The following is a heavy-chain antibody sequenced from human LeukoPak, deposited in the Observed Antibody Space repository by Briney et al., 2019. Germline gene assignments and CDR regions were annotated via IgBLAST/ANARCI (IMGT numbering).Heavy chain of an antibody. D-gene: IGHD3-10*01. J-gene: IGHJ5*02. V-gene: IGHV4-38-2*02. Sequence: PSETLSLTCTVSGYSISTGYYWGWIRQPPGNGLEWIGSFYHSESASYNPSLKNRVTISVDTSKNQFSLKLSSVTAADTAVYHCARHRGPAGRRFDPWGQGTLVTVSS. CDR1: GYSISTGYY. CDR3: ARHRGPAGRRFDP. CDR2: FYHSESA.